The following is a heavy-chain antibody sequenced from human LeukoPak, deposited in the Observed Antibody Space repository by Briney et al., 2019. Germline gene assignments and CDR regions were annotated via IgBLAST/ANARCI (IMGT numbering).Heavy chain of an antibody. CDR1: GFTFSSYW. Sequence: GGSLRLSCAASGFTFSSYWMSWVRQAPGKGLEWVAVIWYDGSNKYYADSVKGRFTISRDNSKNTLYLQMNSLRAEDTAVYYCARDGYSSGWYGDYWGQGTLVTVSS. CDR2: IWYDGSNK. CDR3: ARDGYSSGWYGDY. V-gene: IGHV3-33*08. J-gene: IGHJ4*02. D-gene: IGHD6-19*01.